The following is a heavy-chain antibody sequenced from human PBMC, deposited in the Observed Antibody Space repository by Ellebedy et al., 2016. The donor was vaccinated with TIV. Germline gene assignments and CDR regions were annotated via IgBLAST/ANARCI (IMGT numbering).Heavy chain of an antibody. CDR2: IIPMFDTK. J-gene: IGHJ6*02. Sequence: AASVKVSCKASRGTFSNYYFNWARQTPGQGLEWMGGIIPMFDTKNYAHKFQDRVTITADTSTNTMHMELRSLTSEDTAVYFCARRVGHRDGLDVWGQGTTVTVSS. CDR1: RGTFSNYY. D-gene: IGHD3/OR15-3a*01. V-gene: IGHV1-69*06. CDR3: ARRVGHRDGLDV.